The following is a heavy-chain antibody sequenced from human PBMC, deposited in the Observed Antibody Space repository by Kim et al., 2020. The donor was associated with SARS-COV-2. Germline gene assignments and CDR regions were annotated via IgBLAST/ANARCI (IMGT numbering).Heavy chain of an antibody. CDR2: IYYSGST. J-gene: IGHJ4*01. Sequence: SETLSLTCTVSGGSISSSSYYWGWIRQPPGKGLEWIGSIYYSGSTYYNPSLKSRVTISVDTSKNQFSLKLSSVTAADTAVYYCARHEMSTAGGIYYFDY. CDR1: GGSISSSSYY. CDR3: ARHEMSTAGGIYYFDY. D-gene: IGHD6-13*01. V-gene: IGHV4-39*01.